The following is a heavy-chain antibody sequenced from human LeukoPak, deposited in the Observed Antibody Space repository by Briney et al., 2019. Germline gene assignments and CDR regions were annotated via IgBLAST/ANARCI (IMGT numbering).Heavy chain of an antibody. CDR2: IHYIGST. J-gene: IGHJ4*02. CDR3: ARIRQEAADY. Sequence: SETLSLTCTFSGGSISSYYWSWIRQSPGKGLEWIGYIHYIGSTNYNPSLKSRVTMLVDTSKNQFSLKLSSVTAADTAVYYCARIRQEAADYWGQGALVTVSS. CDR1: GGSISSYY. V-gene: IGHV4-59*08. D-gene: IGHD6-13*01.